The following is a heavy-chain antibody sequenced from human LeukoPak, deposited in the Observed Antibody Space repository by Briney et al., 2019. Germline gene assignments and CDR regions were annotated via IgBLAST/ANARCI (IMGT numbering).Heavy chain of an antibody. D-gene: IGHD3-16*01. CDR3: PGQPIYEAYCYF. CDR2: IKHDGSEK. V-gene: IGHV3-7*01. J-gene: IGHJ4*02. CDR1: GFPLDRYL. Sequence: GGSLRLSCVASGFPLDRYLKSCVRQAPGKGLGWVANIKHDGSEKNFVDSVKGRFTISRDYAEDILFLQMNRLRDDDTGVYFFPGQPIYEAYCYFWGQGALVTASS.